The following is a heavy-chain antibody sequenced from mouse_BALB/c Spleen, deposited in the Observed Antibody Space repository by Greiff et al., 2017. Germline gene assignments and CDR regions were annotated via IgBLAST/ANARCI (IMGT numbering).Heavy chain of an antibody. V-gene: IGHV5-6*01. CDR1: GFTFSSYG. CDR2: ISSGGSYT. CDR3: ARDYGNYSWFAY. D-gene: IGHD2-1*01. Sequence: EVKLVESGGDLVKPGGSLKLSCAASGFTFSSYGMSWVRQTPDKRLEWVATISSGGSYTYYPDSVKGRFTISRDNAKNTLYLQMSSLKSEDTAMYYCARDYGNYSWFAYWGQGTLVTVSA. J-gene: IGHJ3*01.